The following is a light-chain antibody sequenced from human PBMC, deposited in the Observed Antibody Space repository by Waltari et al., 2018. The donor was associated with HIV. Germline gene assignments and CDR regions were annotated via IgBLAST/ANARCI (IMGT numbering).Light chain of an antibody. Sequence: EIVMTQSPATLSVSPGERVTLSCRASQSVNSNLAWYQHKPGHSPRLLIYGASTRATGVPARFSGRGSVTEFTLTISSVQSEDFAVYYCQQYRNWPPGFTFGPGTKVDN. CDR1: QSVNSN. J-gene: IGKJ3*01. CDR2: GAS. CDR3: QQYRNWPPGFT. V-gene: IGKV3-15*01.